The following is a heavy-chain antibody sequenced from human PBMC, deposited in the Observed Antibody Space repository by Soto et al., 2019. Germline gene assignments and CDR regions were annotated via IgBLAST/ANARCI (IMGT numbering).Heavy chain of an antibody. CDR1: VFTVSTNY. CDR2: IYSSGIT. J-gene: IGHJ4*02. CDR3: ARAFRDRIYYFEY. V-gene: IGHV3-53*01. Sequence: VGSLRLSCASSVFTVSTNYMGWVRQAPGEGLQWVSVIYSSGITYYADSVKGRFIISRDSSKNTLYLQMDSLRADDTAVYYCARAFRDRIYYFEYWGQAALVNVSS.